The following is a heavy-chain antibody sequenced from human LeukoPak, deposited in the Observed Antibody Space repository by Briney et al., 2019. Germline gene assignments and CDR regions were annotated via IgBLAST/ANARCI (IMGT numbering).Heavy chain of an antibody. CDR3: ARGPSGSYYGGVSDY. CDR1: GFTFSDYY. V-gene: IGHV3-33*08. Sequence: GSLRLSCAASGFTFSDYYMSWIRQAPGKGLEWVAVIWYDGSNKYYADSVKGRFTISRDNSKNTLYLQMNSLRAENTAVYYCARGPSGSYYGGVSDYWGRGTLVTVSS. CDR2: IWYDGSNK. J-gene: IGHJ4*02. D-gene: IGHD1-26*01.